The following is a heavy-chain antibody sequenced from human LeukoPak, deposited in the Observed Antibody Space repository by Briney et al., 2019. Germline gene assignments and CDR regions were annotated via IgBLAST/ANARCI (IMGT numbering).Heavy chain of an antibody. CDR1: GGSFSGYY. J-gene: IGHJ4*02. CDR3: ARESSDY. V-gene: IGHV4-34*01. D-gene: IGHD1-26*01. Sequence: SETLTLSCAVYGGSFSGYYWSWIRQPPGKGLEWIGEINHGGSTKYNPSLKSRVTISGDTSKNQFSLKLSSVTAADTAVYYCARESSDYRGQGAVLIVSA. CDR2: INHGGST.